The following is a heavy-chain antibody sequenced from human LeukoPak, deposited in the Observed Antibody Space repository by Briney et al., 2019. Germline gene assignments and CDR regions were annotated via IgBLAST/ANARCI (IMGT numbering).Heavy chain of an antibody. CDR2: ISGSGGST. CDR3: AKAHLDYGGTHFDY. D-gene: IGHD4-17*01. CDR1: GFTFSSYA. Sequence: PGGSLRLSCAASGFTFSSYAMSWVRQAPGKGLEWVSAISGSGGSTYYADSVKGRFTISRDNSKNTLHLQMNSLRAEDTAVYYCAKAHLDYGGTHFDYWGQGTLVTVSS. V-gene: IGHV3-23*01. J-gene: IGHJ4*02.